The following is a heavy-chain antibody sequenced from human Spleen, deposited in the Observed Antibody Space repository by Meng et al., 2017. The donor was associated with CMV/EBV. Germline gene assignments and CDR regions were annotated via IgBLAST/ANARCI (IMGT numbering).Heavy chain of an antibody. Sequence: LRLSCTVSGGSISSGDYYWSWIRQPPGKGLEWIGYIYNSGNTYYNPSLKSRVTMSVDTSKNQFSLKLTSVTAADTAVYYCARSIDYFGAVTRGFDSWGQGTRVTVS. CDR2: IYNSGNT. J-gene: IGHJ4*02. CDR1: GGSISSGDYY. CDR3: ARSIDYFGAVTRGFDS. V-gene: IGHV4-30-4*08. D-gene: IGHD3-3*01.